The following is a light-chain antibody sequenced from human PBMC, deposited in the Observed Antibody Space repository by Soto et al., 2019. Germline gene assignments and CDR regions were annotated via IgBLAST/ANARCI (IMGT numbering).Light chain of an antibody. CDR1: SSDVGGYNY. CDR3: SSYISSSPVV. CDR2: EVS. V-gene: IGLV2-14*01. J-gene: IGLJ2*01. Sequence: QSALTQPASVSGSPGQSITISCTGTSSDVGGYNYVSWYQQHPGKAPKLMIHEVSNRPSGVSNRFSGSKSGNTASLTISGLQAEDEADYYCSSYISSSPVVFGGGTKLTVL.